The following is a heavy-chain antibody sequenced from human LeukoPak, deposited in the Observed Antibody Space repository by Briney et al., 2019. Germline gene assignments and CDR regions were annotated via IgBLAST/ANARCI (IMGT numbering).Heavy chain of an antibody. CDR1: GFTFRSYW. CDR3: ARDACSSISCYHNWFDP. CDR2: IKQDGSEK. J-gene: IGHJ5*02. D-gene: IGHD2-2*01. Sequence: GGSLRLSCAASGFTFRSYWMSWVRQAPGKGLEWVANIKQDGSEKYYVDSVKGRFTISRDNAKNSLYLQMNSLRAEDTAVYYCARDACSSISCYHNWFDPWGQGTLVTVSS. V-gene: IGHV3-7*01.